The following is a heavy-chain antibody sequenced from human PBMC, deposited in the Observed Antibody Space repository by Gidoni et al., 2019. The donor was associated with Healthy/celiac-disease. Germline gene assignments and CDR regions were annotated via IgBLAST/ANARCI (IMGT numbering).Heavy chain of an antibody. CDR2: INSDGSST. V-gene: IGHV3-74*01. D-gene: IGHD4-17*01. Sequence: GKGLVWVSRINSDGSSTSYADSVKGRFTISRDNAKNTLYLQMNSLRAEDTAVYYCARGGPSYGDYDFFDYWGQGTLVTVSS. J-gene: IGHJ4*02. CDR3: ARGGPSYGDYDFFDY.